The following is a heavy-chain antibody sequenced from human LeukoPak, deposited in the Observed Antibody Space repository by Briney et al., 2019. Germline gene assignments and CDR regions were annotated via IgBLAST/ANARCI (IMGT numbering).Heavy chain of an antibody. Sequence: AGGSLRLSCAASGFTFSSYGMHWVRQAPGKGLEWVAVIWYDGSNKYYADSVKGRFTISRDNSKSTLYLQMNSLRAEDTAVYYCARNQDYGVYNSVGAFDIWGQGTMVTVSS. D-gene: IGHD4-17*01. CDR1: GFTFSSYG. CDR2: IWYDGSNK. CDR3: ARNQDYGVYNSVGAFDI. J-gene: IGHJ3*02. V-gene: IGHV3-33*01.